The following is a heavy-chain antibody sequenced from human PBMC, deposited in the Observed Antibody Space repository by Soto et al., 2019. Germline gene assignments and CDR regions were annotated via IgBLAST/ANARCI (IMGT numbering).Heavy chain of an antibody. D-gene: IGHD3-10*01. Sequence: RASVKVSCKVSGYTLTELSMHWVRQAPGKGLEWMGGFDPEDADTIYAQKFQGRVTMTEDTSTDTAYMELSNLRSEDTAVYYCATLKSDLGLSGNYFNYFDYWGQGTLVTVSS. CDR1: GYTLTELS. V-gene: IGHV1-24*01. CDR2: FDPEDADT. CDR3: ATLKSDLGLSGNYFNYFDY. J-gene: IGHJ4*02.